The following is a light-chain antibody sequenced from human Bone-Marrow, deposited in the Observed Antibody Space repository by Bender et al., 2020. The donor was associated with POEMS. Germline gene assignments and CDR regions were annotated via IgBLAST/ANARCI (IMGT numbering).Light chain of an antibody. Sequence: QSALTQPASVSGSPGQSITISCAGTSSDVGSYDLVSWYQHHPGKAPKVMIHDVSNRPSGVSNRFSGSKSGNTASLTISGLQAEDEADYYCLSYAGRTTLVFGGGTKLTVL. CDR3: LSYAGRTTLV. CDR2: DVS. J-gene: IGLJ2*01. CDR1: SSDVGSYDL. V-gene: IGLV2-23*02.